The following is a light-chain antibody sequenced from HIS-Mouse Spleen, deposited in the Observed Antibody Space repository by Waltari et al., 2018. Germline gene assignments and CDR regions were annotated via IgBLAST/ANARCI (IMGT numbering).Light chain of an antibody. V-gene: IGLV3-10*01. CDR1: ALPKKY. J-gene: IGLJ2*01. Sequence: SYELTQPPSVSVSPGQTARITCSGDALPKKYAYWYQQKSGQAPVLVIYEDSKRTSVIPERFSGSSSGTMATLTISGAQVEDEANYYCYSTDSSGNHRVFGGRTKLTVL. CDR2: EDS. CDR3: YSTDSSGNHRV.